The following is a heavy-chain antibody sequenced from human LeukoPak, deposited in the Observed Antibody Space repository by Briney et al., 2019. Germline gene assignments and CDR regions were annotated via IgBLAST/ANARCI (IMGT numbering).Heavy chain of an antibody. V-gene: IGHV3-23*01. CDR3: ASGPGIAADY. D-gene: IGHD6-13*01. CDR2: ISGSGGST. CDR1: GFPFARYA. Sequence: GGSLRLSCAVSGFPFARYAMSWVRQAPGKGLEWVSAISGSGGSTYYADSVKGRFTISRDNSKNTLYLQMNSLRAEDTAVYYCASGPGIAADYWGQGTLVTVSS. J-gene: IGHJ4*02.